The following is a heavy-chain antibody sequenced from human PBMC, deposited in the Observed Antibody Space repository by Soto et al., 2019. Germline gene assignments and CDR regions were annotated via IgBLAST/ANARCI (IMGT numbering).Heavy chain of an antibody. CDR3: ARGPGSLRP. CDR1: GDXVSSTSVA. Sequence: XLSLSPAISGDXVSSTSVAWNWIGLSPSRGLEWLGRKYYRSKWYRVYAQSVKGRITIKPYTSKNQFHMQMNSLTHDDTAIYYCARGPGSLRPWGQGTLFTVSS. V-gene: IGHV6-1*01. CDR2: KYYRSKWYR. J-gene: IGHJ5*02.